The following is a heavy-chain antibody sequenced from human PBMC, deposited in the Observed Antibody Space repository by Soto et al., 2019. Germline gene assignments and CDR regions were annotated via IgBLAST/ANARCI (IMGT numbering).Heavy chain of an antibody. CDR3: TRVLNPGYSDY. Sequence: SETLSLTCTVSGGSISGYYWSWIRQPPGKGLEWIGNAHYSGSTNYNPSLKSRIAISADTSKNQFSLKLSSVTAADTAIYYCTRVLNPGYSDYWGQGNRVTVSS. CDR2: AHYSGST. V-gene: IGHV4-59*01. J-gene: IGHJ4*02. CDR1: GGSISGYY.